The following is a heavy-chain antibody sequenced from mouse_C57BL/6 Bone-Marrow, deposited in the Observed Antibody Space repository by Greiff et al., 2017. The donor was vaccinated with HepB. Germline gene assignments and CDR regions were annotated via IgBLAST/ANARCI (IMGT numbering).Heavy chain of an antibody. CDR2: IRSKSNNYAT. CDR1: GFSFNTYA. D-gene: IGHD1-1*01. Sequence: EVQRVESGGGLVQPKGSLKLSCAASGFSFNTYAMNWVRQAPGKGLEWVARIRSKSNNYATYYADSVKDRFTISRDDSESMLYLQMNNLKTEDTAMYYCVRNYGSRCAMDYWGQGTSVTVSS. V-gene: IGHV10-1*01. CDR3: VRNYGSRCAMDY. J-gene: IGHJ4*01.